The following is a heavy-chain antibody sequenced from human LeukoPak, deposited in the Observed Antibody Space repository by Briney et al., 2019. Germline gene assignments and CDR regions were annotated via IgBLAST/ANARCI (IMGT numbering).Heavy chain of an antibody. V-gene: IGHV3-66*02. Sequence: GGSLRLSCAASGFTVSSSYMSWVRQAPGKGLEWVSVIYSGGSTYYADSVKGRFTISRDNSKNTLYLQMNSLRAEDTAVYYCARAGSDRVTMVRGVPLDIWGQGTMVTVSS. D-gene: IGHD3-10*01. CDR1: GFTVSSSY. CDR3: ARAGSDRVTMVRGVPLDI. J-gene: IGHJ3*02. CDR2: IYSGGST.